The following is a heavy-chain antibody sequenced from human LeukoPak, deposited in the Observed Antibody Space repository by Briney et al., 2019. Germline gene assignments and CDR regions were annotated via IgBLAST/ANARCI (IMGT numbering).Heavy chain of an antibody. J-gene: IGHJ6*04. CDR2: ISSSGTTI. CDR1: GFTFSDYY. CDR3: ARASGLTYYYYGMDV. V-gene: IGHV3-11*04. D-gene: IGHD3-10*01. Sequence: GGSLRLSCTASGFTFSDYYMNWIRQTPGKGLEWVSYISSSGTTIYQADSVKGRFAISRDNAKDSLYLQMNSLRAEDTAVYYCARASGLTYYYYGMDVWGKGTTVTVSS.